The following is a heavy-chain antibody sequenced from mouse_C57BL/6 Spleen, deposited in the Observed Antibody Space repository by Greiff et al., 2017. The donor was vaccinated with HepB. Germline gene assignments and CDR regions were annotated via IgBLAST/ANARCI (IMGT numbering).Heavy chain of an antibody. CDR1: GYTFTSYW. CDR3: ARGEYYEYDVSAMDY. CDR2: INPSNGGT. D-gene: IGHD2-4*01. J-gene: IGHJ4*01. Sequence: QVQLQQSGTELVKPGASVKLSCKASGYTFTSYWMHWVKQRPGQGLEWIGNINPSNGGTNYNEKFKSKATLTVDKSSSTAYMKLSSLTSEDSAVYYCARGEYYEYDVSAMDYWGQGTSVTVSS. V-gene: IGHV1-53*01.